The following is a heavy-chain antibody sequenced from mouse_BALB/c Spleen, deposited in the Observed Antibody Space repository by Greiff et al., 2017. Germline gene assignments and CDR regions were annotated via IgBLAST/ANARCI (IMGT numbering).Heavy chain of an antibody. Sequence: EVQLVESGAELVRPGALVKLSCKASGFNIKDYYMHWVKQRPEQGLEWIGWIDPENGNTIYDPKFQGKASITADTSSNTAYLQLSSLTSEDTAVYYCARKGSPYAMDYWGQGTSVTVSS. CDR1: GFNIKDYY. J-gene: IGHJ4*01. V-gene: IGHV14-1*02. D-gene: IGHD3-3*01. CDR3: ARKGSPYAMDY. CDR2: IDPENGNT.